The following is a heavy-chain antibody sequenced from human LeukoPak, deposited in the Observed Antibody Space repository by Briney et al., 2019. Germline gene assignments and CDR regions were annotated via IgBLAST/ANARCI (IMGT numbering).Heavy chain of an antibody. CDR3: AKHFYSSGWYFDY. D-gene: IGHD6-19*01. CDR1: GFTFSSYA. V-gene: IGHV3-23*01. CDR2: ISGSGGNT. Sequence: PGGSLRLSCAASGFTFSSYAMSWVRQAPGKGLEWVSAISGSGGNTYYADSVKGRFTISRDNSKNTLYLQMNSLRAEDTAVYYCAKHFYSSGWYFDYWGQGTLVTVSS. J-gene: IGHJ4*02.